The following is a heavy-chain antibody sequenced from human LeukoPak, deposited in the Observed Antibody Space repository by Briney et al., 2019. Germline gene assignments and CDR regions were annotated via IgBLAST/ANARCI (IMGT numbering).Heavy chain of an antibody. CDR1: GFTFSSCA. CDR3: AREPLPAGYSSGWTDY. Sequence: GGSLRLSCAASGFTFSSCAMHWVRQAPGKGLEWVAVISYDGNNKYYADSIKGRFTISRDNSKNTLYLQMNSLRSEDTAVYYCAREPLPAGYSSGWTDYWGQGTLVTVSS. V-gene: IGHV3-30*04. CDR2: ISYDGNNK. D-gene: IGHD6-19*01. J-gene: IGHJ4*02.